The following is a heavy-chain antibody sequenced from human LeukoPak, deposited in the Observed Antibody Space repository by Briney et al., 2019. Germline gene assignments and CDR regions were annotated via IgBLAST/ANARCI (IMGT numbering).Heavy chain of an antibody. V-gene: IGHV4-34*01. CDR3: ARGGNYDFWSGYPYYYYYYMDV. Sequence: SETLSLTCAVYGGSFSGYYWSWIRQPPGKGLEWIGEINHSGSTNYNPSLKSRVTISVDTSKNQFSLKLSSVTAADTAVYYCARGGNYDFWSGYPYYYYYYMDVWGKGTTVTVSS. D-gene: IGHD3-3*01. CDR1: GGSFSGYY. J-gene: IGHJ6*03. CDR2: INHSGST.